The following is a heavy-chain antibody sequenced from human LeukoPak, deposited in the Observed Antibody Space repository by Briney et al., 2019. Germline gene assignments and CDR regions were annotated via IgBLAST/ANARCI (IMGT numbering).Heavy chain of an antibody. D-gene: IGHD6-13*01. J-gene: IGHJ4*02. CDR2: IYYSGST. CDR1: GGSISSYY. CDR3: ARQRGLSSGWYPLDY. Sequence: PSETLSLTCTVSGGSISSYYWSWIRQPPGKGLEWIGYIYYSGSTNYNPSLKSRVTISVDTSKNQFSLKLSSVTAADTAVYYCARQRGLSSGWYPLDYWGQGTLVTVSS. V-gene: IGHV4-59*01.